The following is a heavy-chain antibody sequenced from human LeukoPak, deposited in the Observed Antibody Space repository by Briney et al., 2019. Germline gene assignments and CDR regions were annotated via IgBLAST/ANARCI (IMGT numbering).Heavy chain of an antibody. D-gene: IGHD5-12*01. J-gene: IGHJ4*02. V-gene: IGHV3-23*01. CDR1: GFTFSNYA. CDR2: ISGSGGST. CDR3: AKDWMSTIINYFDY. Sequence: GGSLRLSCVASGFTFSNYAMSWVRQTPGKGLEWVSSISGSGGSTHYADSVKGRFTISRDNSKNILYLQMNSLRAEDTAVYYCAKDWMSTIINYFDYWGQGTLVTVSS.